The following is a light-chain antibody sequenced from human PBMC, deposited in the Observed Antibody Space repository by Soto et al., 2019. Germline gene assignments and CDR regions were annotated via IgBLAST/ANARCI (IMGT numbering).Light chain of an antibody. CDR2: KAS. J-gene: IGKJ1*01. CDR3: QQYNSYLWT. CDR1: QGISTY. Sequence: DIQLTQSPSFLSASVGDRVTITCRASQGISTYLGWYQQKPGKAPKLLIYKASSLESGVPSRFSGSGSGTEFTLTISSLQPDDFATYYCQQYNSYLWTFGQGTKVEIK. V-gene: IGKV1-5*03.